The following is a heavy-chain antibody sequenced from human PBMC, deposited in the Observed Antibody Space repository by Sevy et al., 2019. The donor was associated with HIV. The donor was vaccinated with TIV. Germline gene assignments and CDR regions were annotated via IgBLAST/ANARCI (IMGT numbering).Heavy chain of an antibody. J-gene: IGHJ4*02. CDR1: GFTFSNFG. V-gene: IGHV3-30*02. Sequence: GGSLRLSCTASGFTFSNFGMHWVRQVPGKGLEWVTFIRYDGSDKYYASSVKGGFTISRDDSRNTLYLQMDSLRPEDTAIYYCAKDLAGPGRRYFDFWGQGALVTVSS. CDR3: AKDLAGPGRRYFDF. CDR2: IRYDGSDK. D-gene: IGHD6-13*01.